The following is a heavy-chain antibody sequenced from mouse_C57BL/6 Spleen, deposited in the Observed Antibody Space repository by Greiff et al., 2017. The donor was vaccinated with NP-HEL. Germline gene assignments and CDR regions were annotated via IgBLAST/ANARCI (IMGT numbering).Heavy chain of an antibody. CDR1: GYTFTSYW. CDR3: ARSYYGKAMDY. V-gene: IGHV1-50*01. D-gene: IGHD2-1*01. J-gene: IGHJ4*01. Sequence: QVQLQQPGAELVKPGASVKLSCKASGYTFTSYWMQWVKQRPGQGLAWIGEIDPSDSYTNYNQKFKGKATLTVDTSSRTAYMQLSSLTSEDSAVYYCARSYYGKAMDYWGQGTSVTVSA. CDR2: IDPSDSYT.